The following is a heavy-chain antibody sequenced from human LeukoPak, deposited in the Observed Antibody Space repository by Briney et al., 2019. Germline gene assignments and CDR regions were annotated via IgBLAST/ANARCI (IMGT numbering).Heavy chain of an antibody. CDR2: IYYSGST. CDR3: ARHRIAVAGTLWFDP. J-gene: IGHJ5*02. D-gene: IGHD6-19*01. Sequence: SXXWGWIRQPPGKGLEWIGSIYYSGSTYYNPSLKSRVTISVDTSKNQFSLRLSSVTAADTAVYYCARHRIAVAGTLWFDPWGQGTLVTVSS. CDR1: SXX. V-gene: IGHV4-39*01.